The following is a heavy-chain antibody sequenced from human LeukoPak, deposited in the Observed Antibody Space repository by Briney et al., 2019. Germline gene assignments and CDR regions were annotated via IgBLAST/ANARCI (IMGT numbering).Heavy chain of an antibody. D-gene: IGHD2/OR15-2a*01. J-gene: IGHJ4*02. CDR1: GFTFSSYA. CDR2: ISYDGSNK. Sequence: GRSLRLSCAASGFTFSSYAMHWVRQAPGKGLEWVAVISYDGSNKYYADSVKGRFTISRDNSKNTPYLQMNSLRAEDTAVYYCARERGYSPTFDYWGQGTLVTVSS. CDR3: ARERGYSPTFDY. V-gene: IGHV3-30-3*01.